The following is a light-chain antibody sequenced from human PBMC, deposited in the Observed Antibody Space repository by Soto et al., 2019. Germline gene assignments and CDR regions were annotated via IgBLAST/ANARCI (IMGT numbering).Light chain of an antibody. V-gene: IGKV3-20*01. J-gene: IGKJ1*01. CDR1: QSISSNY. CDR3: QQYGSWT. CDR2: GAS. Sequence: EIVLTQSPGTLSVSPGERATLSCRASQSISSNYLAWYQQKPGQAPSLLIYGASSRATGIPDRFSGSVSGTDFPCTISRLEPEDSAILYCQQYGSWTFGQATKVEIK.